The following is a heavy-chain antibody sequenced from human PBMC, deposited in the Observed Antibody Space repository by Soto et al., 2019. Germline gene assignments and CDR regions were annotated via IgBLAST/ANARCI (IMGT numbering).Heavy chain of an antibody. Sequence: SETLSLTCTVSGGSISSYYWSWIRQPPGKGLEWIGYIYYSGSTNYNPSLKSRVTISVDTSKNQFSLKLSSVTAADTAVYYCARDYYDSSGYYSGGAFDIWGQGTMVTV. J-gene: IGHJ3*02. D-gene: IGHD3-22*01. CDR1: GGSISSYY. CDR2: IYYSGST. V-gene: IGHV4-59*01. CDR3: ARDYYDSSGYYSGGAFDI.